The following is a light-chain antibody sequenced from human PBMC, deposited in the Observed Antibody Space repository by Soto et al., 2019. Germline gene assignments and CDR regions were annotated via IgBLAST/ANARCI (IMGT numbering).Light chain of an antibody. CDR3: QQYNNYFT. CDR1: QSIRNN. Sequence: EIVLTQSPATLSTSPGERATLSCRASQSIRNNLAWYQQKPGQAPRLLIYGASTRATGIPARFSGSGSGTEFNLTISDLQPDDLGTYYCQQYNNYFTFGQGTKVDIK. V-gene: IGKV3-15*01. J-gene: IGKJ1*01. CDR2: GAS.